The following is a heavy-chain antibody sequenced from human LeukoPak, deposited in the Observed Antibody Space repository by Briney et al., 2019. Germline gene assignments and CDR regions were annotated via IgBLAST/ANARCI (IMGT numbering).Heavy chain of an antibody. V-gene: IGHV3-53*01. CDR3: ARVGYSYGYIRS. D-gene: IGHD5-18*01. Sequence: GGSLRLSCAASGFTFSDYYMNWVRQAPGKGLEWVSVIYSGGSTYYADSVKGRFTISRDNSKNTLYLQMNSLGAEDTAVCYCARVGYSYGYIRSWGQGTLVTVSS. CDR1: GFTFSDYY. CDR2: IYSGGST. J-gene: IGHJ5*02.